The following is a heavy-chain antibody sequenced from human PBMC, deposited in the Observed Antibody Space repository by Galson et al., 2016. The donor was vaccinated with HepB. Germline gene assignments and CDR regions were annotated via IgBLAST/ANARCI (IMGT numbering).Heavy chain of an antibody. J-gene: IGHJ1*01. D-gene: IGHD2-15*01. CDR3: VRESGCSGGTCHFDRYFQH. V-gene: IGHV3-23*01. Sequence: SLRLSCAASGFTFSSYAMSWVRQAPGKGLEWVSLISGGGGSTYYADSVKGRFTISRDSSKKTLFLQMNSLRAEDTAVYYCVRESGCSGGTCHFDRYFQHWGQGTLVTVSP. CDR1: GFTFSSYA. CDR2: ISGGGGST.